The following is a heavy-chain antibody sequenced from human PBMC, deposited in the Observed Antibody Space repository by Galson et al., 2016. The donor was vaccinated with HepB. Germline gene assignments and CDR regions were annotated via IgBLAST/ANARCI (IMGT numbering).Heavy chain of an antibody. CDR2: LMHVGGEK. V-gene: IGHV3-30-3*01. CDR1: GFSLSSYG. J-gene: IGHJ6*02. CDR3: AGGCYNAMDV. Sequence: SLRLSCAASGFSLSSYGMQWVRQAPGKGLEWVAVLMHVGGEKDYGDSVKGRFTISRDDSKNTLHLQMNSLRGDDTAVYYCAGGCYNAMDVWGQGATVT.